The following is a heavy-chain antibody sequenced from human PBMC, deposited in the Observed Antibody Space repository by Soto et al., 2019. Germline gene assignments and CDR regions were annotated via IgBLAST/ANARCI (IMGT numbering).Heavy chain of an antibody. V-gene: IGHV3-74*01. CDR3: FAQGGYDFWSGYYLTFGY. CDR1: GFTFSSYW. Sequence: EVQLVESGGGLVQPGGSLRLSCAASGFTFSSYWMHWVRQAPGKGLVWVSRINSDGSSTSYADSVKGRFTISRDNAKNTLYLQMNSLRAEDTAVSYCFAQGGYDFWSGYYLTFGYWGQGTLVTVSS. D-gene: IGHD3-3*01. J-gene: IGHJ4*02. CDR2: INSDGSST.